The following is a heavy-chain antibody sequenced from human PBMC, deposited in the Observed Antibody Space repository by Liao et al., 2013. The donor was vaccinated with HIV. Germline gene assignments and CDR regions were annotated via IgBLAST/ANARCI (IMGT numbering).Heavy chain of an antibody. V-gene: IGHV4-61*02. CDR2: IYTSGST. CDR3: ARRRSYYDILTGAEPYYYFDL. D-gene: IGHD3-9*01. CDR1: GGSISSGSYY. Sequence: QVQLQESGPGLVKPSQTLSLTCTVSGGSISSGSYYWSWIRQPAGKGLEWIGRIYTSGSTNYNPSLKSRVTISVDTSKNQFSLKLNSVTAADTAMYFCARRRSYYDILTGAEPYYYFDLWAVAPWSLSPQ. J-gene: IGHJ2*01.